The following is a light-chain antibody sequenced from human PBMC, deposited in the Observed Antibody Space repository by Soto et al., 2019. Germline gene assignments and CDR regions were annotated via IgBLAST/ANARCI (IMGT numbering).Light chain of an antibody. J-gene: IGKJ1*01. Sequence: EIVLTQSPGTLSLSPGEGATLSCRASQTVSSSSVDWHQQKPGQAPTLLIYVASTRATGIPDRFSGRGSGTDISLTISRLEPEDFADYYCQQYDNSPWTFGQGTKVEI. CDR1: QTVSSSS. V-gene: IGKV3-20*01. CDR2: VAS. CDR3: QQYDNSPWT.